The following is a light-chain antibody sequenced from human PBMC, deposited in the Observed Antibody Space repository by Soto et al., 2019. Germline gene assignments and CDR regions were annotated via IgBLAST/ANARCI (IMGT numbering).Light chain of an antibody. CDR1: QNIKSH. J-gene: IGKJ1*01. V-gene: IGKV1-5*03. Sequence: DIQMTQSPSTLSASVGDRVTITCRASQNIKSHLAWYQQKPGKAPKLLIYTASSLQSGAPSRFSGGGSGTEFTLTISSRQPDDFATFYCQQYDLYSAFGQGTKVEIK. CDR2: TAS. CDR3: QQYDLYSA.